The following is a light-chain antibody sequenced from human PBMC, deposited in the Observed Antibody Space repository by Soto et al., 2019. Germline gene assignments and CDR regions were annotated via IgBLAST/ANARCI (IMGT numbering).Light chain of an antibody. CDR2: AAS. CDR3: QQANSFPFT. J-gene: IGKJ3*01. Sequence: DIQMTQSPSSVSASVGDRVTITCRASQAISRSLAWYQQKPGEAPKLLIYAASILQSGVPSRFSGSGSGTDFTLTITRLQPEDFAIYYCQQANSFPFTFGPGTKV. CDR1: QAISRS. V-gene: IGKV1-12*01.